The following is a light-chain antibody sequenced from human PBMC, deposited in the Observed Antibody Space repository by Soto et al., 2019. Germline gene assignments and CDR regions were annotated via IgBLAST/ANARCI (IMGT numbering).Light chain of an antibody. CDR1: QSLLHSNGYNY. CDR2: LGC. CDR3: MQALQTRT. V-gene: IGKV2-28*01. Sequence: DIVMTQSPLSLPVTPGEPASISCRSSQSLLHSNGYNYLDWFLQKPGQSPQLLIYLGCHRASGVPDRFSGSGSGTDVTLKISRVEGEDVGVYYCMQALQTRTFGQGTKVEIK. J-gene: IGKJ1*01.